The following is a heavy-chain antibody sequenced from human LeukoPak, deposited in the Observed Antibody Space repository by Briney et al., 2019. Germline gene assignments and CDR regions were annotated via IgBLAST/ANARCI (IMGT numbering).Heavy chain of an antibody. CDR1: GFTFSSYA. Sequence: XGSLRLSCAASGFTFSSYAMSWVRQAPGKGLEWVSAISGSGGSTYYADSVKGRFTISRDNSKNTLYLQMNSLRAEDTAVYYCAKDLYGPPVSVPHSWGQGTLVTVSS. V-gene: IGHV3-23*01. CDR3: AKDLYGPPVSVPHS. J-gene: IGHJ4*02. CDR2: ISGSGGST. D-gene: IGHD2/OR15-2a*01.